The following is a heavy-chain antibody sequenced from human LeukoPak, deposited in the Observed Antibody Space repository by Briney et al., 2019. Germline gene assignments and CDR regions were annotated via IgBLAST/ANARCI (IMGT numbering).Heavy chain of an antibody. CDR1: GITFGDYA. Sequence: GGSLRLSCTASGITFGDYAMSWVRQAPGKGLEWVGFIRSKAYGGTTEYAASVKGRFTISRDDSKSIAYLQMNSLKTEDTAVYYCTRSGYSYGSMFDYWGQGTLVTVSS. D-gene: IGHD5-18*01. CDR3: TRSGYSYGSMFDY. CDR2: IRSKAYGGTT. V-gene: IGHV3-49*04. J-gene: IGHJ4*02.